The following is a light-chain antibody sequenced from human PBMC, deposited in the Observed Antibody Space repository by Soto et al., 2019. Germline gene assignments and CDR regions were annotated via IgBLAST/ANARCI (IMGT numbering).Light chain of an antibody. CDR3: QQNYNLPFT. J-gene: IGKJ5*01. V-gene: IGKV3D-7*01. CDR2: GAS. CDR1: QSIDSSY. Sequence: EMGVTQPRVTVSLSPSERATLSFSAIQSIDSSYLSWYQQKFGQAPRLIISGASTRETGTPARFSGSGSGTDFTLTISSLQPEDFAVYYCQQNYNLPFTFGEGTLLET.